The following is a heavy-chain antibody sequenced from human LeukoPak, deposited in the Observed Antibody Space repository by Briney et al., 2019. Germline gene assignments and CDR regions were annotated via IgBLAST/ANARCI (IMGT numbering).Heavy chain of an antibody. Sequence: ASVKVSCKASGYTFTGYYMHWVRQAPGQGLEWMGWINPNSGGTNYAQRFQGGVTMTRDTSISTAYMELSRLRSDDTAVYYCAIIYGSGSYPAFDIWGQGTMVTVSS. V-gene: IGHV1-2*02. CDR2: INPNSGGT. CDR1: GYTFTGYY. D-gene: IGHD3-10*01. J-gene: IGHJ3*02. CDR3: AIIYGSGSYPAFDI.